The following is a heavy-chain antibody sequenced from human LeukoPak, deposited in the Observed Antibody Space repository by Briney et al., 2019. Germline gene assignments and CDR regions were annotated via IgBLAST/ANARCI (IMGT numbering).Heavy chain of an antibody. Sequence: SETLSLTCTVSGGSISSYYWSWIREPPGKGLEWIGYIYYSGSTYYNPSLKSRVTISVDRSKNQFSLKLSSVTAADTAVYYCARERQSLFDYWGQGTLVTVSS. CDR3: ARERQSLFDY. CDR2: IYYSGST. CDR1: GGSISSYY. J-gene: IGHJ4*02. D-gene: IGHD5/OR15-5a*01. V-gene: IGHV4-59*12.